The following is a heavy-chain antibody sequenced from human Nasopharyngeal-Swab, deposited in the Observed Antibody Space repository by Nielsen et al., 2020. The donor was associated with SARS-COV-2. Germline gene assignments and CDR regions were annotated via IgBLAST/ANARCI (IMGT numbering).Heavy chain of an antibody. J-gene: IGHJ4*02. Sequence: SETLSLTCTVSGGSISSSSYYCGWIRQPPGKGLEWIGSIYYSGSTYYNPSLKSRVTISVDTSKNQFSLKLSSVTAADTAVYYCARFPTGSYYHRRGGFDYWGQGTLVTVSS. CDR3: ARFPTGSYYHRRGGFDY. CDR1: GGSISSSSYY. V-gene: IGHV4-39*01. D-gene: IGHD1-26*01. CDR2: IYYSGST.